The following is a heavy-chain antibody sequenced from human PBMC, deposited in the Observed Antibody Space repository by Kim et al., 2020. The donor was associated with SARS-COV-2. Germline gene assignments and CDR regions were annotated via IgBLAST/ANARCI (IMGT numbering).Heavy chain of an antibody. J-gene: IGHJ4*02. CDR1: SGSFSHYF. Sequence: SETLSLTCAVDSGSFSHYFWTWLRQPPGKGLEWIGEINRDGTSDYNPSLKSRVTISIDTSKSESSLKLTSVTAADTAIYYCARALRWSAPVDHWGQGTLVTVSS. D-gene: IGHD2-8*01. V-gene: IGHV4-34*01. CDR3: ARALRWSAPVDH. CDR2: INRDGTS.